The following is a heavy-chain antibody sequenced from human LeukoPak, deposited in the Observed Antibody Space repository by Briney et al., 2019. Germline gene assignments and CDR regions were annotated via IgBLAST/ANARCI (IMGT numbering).Heavy chain of an antibody. CDR1: DDSITMYY. CDR3: ARGRVSSSTWYSTYYYYFYMDV. V-gene: IGHV4-59*01. CDR2: VDHTGST. J-gene: IGHJ6*03. D-gene: IGHD1-1*01. Sequence: KPSETLSLTCSVSDDSITMYYWTWIRQPPGKGLEWIGYVDHTGSTNFNPSLNGRVSISRDKTKNLFSLRLRSVTAADTAVYFCARGRVSSSTWYSTYYYYFYMDVWGKGTTVTVSS.